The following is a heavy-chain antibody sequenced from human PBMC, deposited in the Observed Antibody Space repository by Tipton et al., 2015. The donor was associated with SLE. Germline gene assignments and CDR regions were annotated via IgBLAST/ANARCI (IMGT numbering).Heavy chain of an antibody. Sequence: TLSLTCTVSGGSISSCYWSWIRQPPGKGLEWIGYIYYSGSTNNNPSLKSRVTISVDTSKNQFSLKLSFVTAADTAVYYCARHSSGYYYDYWGQGTLVTVSS. D-gene: IGHD3-22*01. J-gene: IGHJ4*02. CDR3: ARHSSGYYYDY. CDR1: GGSISSCY. V-gene: IGHV4-59*01. CDR2: IYYSGST.